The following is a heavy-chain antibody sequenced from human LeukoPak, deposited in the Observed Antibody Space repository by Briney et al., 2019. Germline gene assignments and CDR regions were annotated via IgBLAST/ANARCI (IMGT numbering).Heavy chain of an antibody. CDR2: IYYSGST. J-gene: IGHJ4*02. CDR3: ARADLDY. CDR1: GGSISSYY. Sequence: SETLSLTCTVSGGSISSYYWSWIRQPPGKGLKWIGYIYYSGSTNYNPSLKSRVTISVDTSKNQFSLKLSSVTAADTAVYYCARADLDYWGQGTLVTVSS. V-gene: IGHV4-59*01.